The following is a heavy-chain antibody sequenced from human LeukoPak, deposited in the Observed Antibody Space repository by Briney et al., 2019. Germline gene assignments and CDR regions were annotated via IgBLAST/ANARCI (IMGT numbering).Heavy chain of an antibody. V-gene: IGHV4-59*08. CDR3: ARFYSSGYLDAFDI. CDR2: IYYSGST. J-gene: IGHJ3*02. D-gene: IGHD3-22*01. Sequence: AETLSLTCTVSGGSISSYYWSWIRQPPGKGLEWMGYIYYSGSTNYNPSLKTRVTISVDTSKNQFSLKLSSVTAADTAVYYCARFYSSGYLDAFDIWGEGTMVTVSS. CDR1: GGSISSYY.